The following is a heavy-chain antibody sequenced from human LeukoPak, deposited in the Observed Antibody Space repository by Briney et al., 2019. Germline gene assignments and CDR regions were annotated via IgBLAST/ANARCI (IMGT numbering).Heavy chain of an antibody. J-gene: IGHJ4*02. Sequence: MGISNPSGGSTSYAQKFQGRVTMTRDMSTSTVYMELSSLRSEDTAVYYCAGFDRTYFDYWGQGTLVTVSS. CDR2: SNPSGGST. V-gene: IGHV1-46*01. D-gene: IGHD3-16*02. CDR3: AGFDRTYFDY.